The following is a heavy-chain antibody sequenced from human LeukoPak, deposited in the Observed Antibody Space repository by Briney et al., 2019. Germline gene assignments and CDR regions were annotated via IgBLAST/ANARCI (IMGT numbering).Heavy chain of an antibody. CDR3: ARERHYYDSSGYYDAFDI. J-gene: IGHJ3*02. Sequence: SETLSLTCTVSGGSISSYYWSWIRQPPGKGLEWIRYIYYSGSTNYNPSLKSRVTISVDTSKNQFSLKLSSVTAADTAVYYCARERHYYDSSGYYDAFDIWGQGTMVTVSS. V-gene: IGHV4-59*01. CDR2: IYYSGST. CDR1: GGSISSYY. D-gene: IGHD3-22*01.